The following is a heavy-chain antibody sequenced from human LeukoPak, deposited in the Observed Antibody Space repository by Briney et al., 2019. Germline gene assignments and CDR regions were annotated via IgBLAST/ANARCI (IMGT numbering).Heavy chain of an antibody. CDR3: ARADEWDPIDY. D-gene: IGHD1-26*01. CDR1: GFTFSDYY. CDR2: ISSSGSTI. Sequence: GGSLRLSCAASGFTFSDYYMSWIRQAPGKGLEWVSYISSSGSTIYYADSVKGRFTISRDNAKNSLYLQMNSLRAEDTAVYYWARADEWDPIDYWGQGTLVTVSS. J-gene: IGHJ4*02. V-gene: IGHV3-11*01.